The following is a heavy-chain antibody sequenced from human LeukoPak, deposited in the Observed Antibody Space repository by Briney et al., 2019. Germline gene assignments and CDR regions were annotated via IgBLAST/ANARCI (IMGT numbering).Heavy chain of an antibody. CDR1: GFTFTSYG. Sequence: GGSLRLSCAASGFTFTSYGMHWVRQAPGKGLEWVAAISYDGTNKYYADSVKGRFTISRDNSKNTLDLQMNSLRAEDTAVYYIASDHGDYGGTYGFDYWGQGTLVTVSS. CDR2: ISYDGTNK. CDR3: ASDHGDYGGTYGFDY. D-gene: IGHD4-17*01. V-gene: IGHV3-30*03. J-gene: IGHJ4*02.